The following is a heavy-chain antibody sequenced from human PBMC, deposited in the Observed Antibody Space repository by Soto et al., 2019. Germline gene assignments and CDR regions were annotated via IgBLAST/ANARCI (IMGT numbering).Heavy chain of an antibody. D-gene: IGHD3-16*01. CDR2: TYYRGST. CDR3: ARHGAWAPLD. J-gene: IGHJ4*02. V-gene: IGHV4-39*01. CDR1: GDSISSSHHY. Sequence: QLQLQESGPGLVKPSETLSLTCTVSGDSISSSHHYWAWVRQPPGKGLEWIVSTYYRGSTFYSPSLRGRVTTPVDTSTNQLSLKLKSVTAADTAVYFCARHGAWAPLDWGQGTLVTVSS.